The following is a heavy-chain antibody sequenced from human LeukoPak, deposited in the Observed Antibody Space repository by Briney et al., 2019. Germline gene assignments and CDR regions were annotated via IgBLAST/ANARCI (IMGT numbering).Heavy chain of an antibody. Sequence: ASVKVSCKASGGTFSSYTISWVRQAPGQGVEWMGRIIPILGIANYAQKFQGRVTITADKSTSTAYMELSSLRSEDTAVYYCAREYCGGDCYPYYYYYYMDVWGKGTTVTVSS. D-gene: IGHD2-21*01. CDR3: AREYCGGDCYPYYYYYYMDV. J-gene: IGHJ6*03. V-gene: IGHV1-69*10. CDR1: GGTFSSYT. CDR2: IIPILGIA.